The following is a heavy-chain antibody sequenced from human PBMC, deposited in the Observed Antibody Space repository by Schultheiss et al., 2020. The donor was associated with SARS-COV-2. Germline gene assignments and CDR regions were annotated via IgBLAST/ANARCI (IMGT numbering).Heavy chain of an antibody. CDR1: GFTFSSYA. CDR2: ISYDGSNK. V-gene: IGHV3-30-3*01. CDR3: VFPFDY. Sequence: GESLRLSCAASGFTFSSYAMHWVRQAPGKGLEWVAVISYDGSNKYYADSVKGRFTISRDNSKNTLYLQMNSLRAEDTAVYYCVFPFDYWGQGTLVTVSS. J-gene: IGHJ4*02.